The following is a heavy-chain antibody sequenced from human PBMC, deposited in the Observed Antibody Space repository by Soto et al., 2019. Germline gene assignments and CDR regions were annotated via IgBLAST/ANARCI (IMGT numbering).Heavy chain of an antibody. J-gene: IGHJ6*02. CDR2: IYYSGST. CDR3: ARDSARGILDYPHGMDV. Sequence: PSETLSLACTVSGGSISSGGYYWSWIRQHPGKGLEWIGYIYYSGSTYYNPSLKSRITISVYTSKDQFSLKLSSVTAADTAVYYCARDSARGILDYPHGMDVWGQGTTVTVSS. D-gene: IGHD3-16*02. V-gene: IGHV4-31*03. CDR1: GGSISSGGYY.